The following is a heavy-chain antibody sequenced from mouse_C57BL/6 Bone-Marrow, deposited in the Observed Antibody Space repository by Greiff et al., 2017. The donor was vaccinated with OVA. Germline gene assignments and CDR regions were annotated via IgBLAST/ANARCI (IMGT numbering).Heavy chain of an antibody. D-gene: IGHD1-1*01. CDR1: GFTFSSYA. Sequence: DVKLVESGGGLVKPGGSLKLSCAASGFTFSSYAMSWVRQTPEKRLEWVATISDGGSYTYYPDNVKGRFTISRDNAKNNLYLQMSHLKSEDTAMYYCARESPLYGSSWRYFDVWGTGTTVTVSS. CDR3: ARESPLYGSSWRYFDV. V-gene: IGHV5-4*01. J-gene: IGHJ1*03. CDR2: ISDGGSYT.